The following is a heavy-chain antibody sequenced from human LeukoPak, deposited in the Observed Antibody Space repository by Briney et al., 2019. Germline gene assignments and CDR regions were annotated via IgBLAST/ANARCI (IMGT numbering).Heavy chain of an antibody. CDR1: GGTFSSYA. V-gene: IGHV1-69*01. Sequence: ASVKVSCKASGGTFSSYAISWVRQAPGQGLEWMGGIIPIFGTANYAQKFQGRVTITADESTSTAYMELSSLRSEDTAVYYCARVLVPVAIRNNWFDPWGQGTLVTVSS. CDR3: ARVLVPVAIRNNWFDP. J-gene: IGHJ5*02. D-gene: IGHD2-2*02. CDR2: IIPIFGTA.